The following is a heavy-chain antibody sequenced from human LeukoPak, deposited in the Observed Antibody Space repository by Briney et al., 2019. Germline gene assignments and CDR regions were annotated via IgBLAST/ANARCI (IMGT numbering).Heavy chain of an antibody. V-gene: IGHV3-30-3*02. Sequence: PGGSLRLSCAASGFTFSSYAMHWVRQAPGKGLEWVAVISYDGSNKYYADSVKGRFTISRGNSKNTLYLQMNSLRAEDTAVYYCAKSDFWSGNEETDAFDIWGQGTMVTVSS. CDR2: ISYDGSNK. J-gene: IGHJ3*02. D-gene: IGHD3-3*01. CDR3: AKSDFWSGNEETDAFDI. CDR1: GFTFSSYA.